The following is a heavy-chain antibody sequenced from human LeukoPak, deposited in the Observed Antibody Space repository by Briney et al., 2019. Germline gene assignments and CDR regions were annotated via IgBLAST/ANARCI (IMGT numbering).Heavy chain of an antibody. V-gene: IGHV4-30-4*01. CDR1: GGSISSGDYY. D-gene: IGHD3-3*01. CDR3: ASAPTYYDFWSGYPWFDP. J-gene: IGHJ5*02. Sequence: SETLSLTCTVSGGSISSGDYYWSWIRQPPGKGLEWIGYIYYSGSTYYNPSLKSRVTISVDTSKNQFSLKLSSVTAADTAVYYCASAPTYYDFWSGYPWFDPWGRGTLVTVSS. CDR2: IYYSGST.